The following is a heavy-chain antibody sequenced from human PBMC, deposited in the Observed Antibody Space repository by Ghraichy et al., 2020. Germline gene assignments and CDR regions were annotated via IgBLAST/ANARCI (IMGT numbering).Heavy chain of an antibody. Sequence: GGSLRLSCAASGFTFSSYGMHWVRQAPGKGLEWVALIWYDGGKKYYGDSVQGRFTISRDDSKNTLYLQMNSLRAEDTAVYFCARDPGVRSYYFDYWGQGTLVTVSS. J-gene: IGHJ4*02. V-gene: IGHV3-33*01. CDR2: IWYDGGKK. CDR1: GFTFSSYG. CDR3: ARDPGVRSYYFDY. D-gene: IGHD3-10*01.